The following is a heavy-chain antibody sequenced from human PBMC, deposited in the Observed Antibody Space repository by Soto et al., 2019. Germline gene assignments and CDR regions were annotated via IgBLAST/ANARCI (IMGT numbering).Heavy chain of an antibody. CDR3: AHRRPYSNAPEYFFDY. CDR2: IYWDDDK. Sequence: QITLKESGPTLVKPTQTLTLTCTFSGFSLSTSGVDVGWIRQPPGKALEWLALIYWDDDKRYSPSLKSRLTITKDTSKNQGVLTMTNRDPLDTATYYCAHRRPYSNAPEYFFDYWGQGTLGTVS. V-gene: IGHV2-5*02. CDR1: GFSLSTSGVD. D-gene: IGHD6-13*01. J-gene: IGHJ4*02.